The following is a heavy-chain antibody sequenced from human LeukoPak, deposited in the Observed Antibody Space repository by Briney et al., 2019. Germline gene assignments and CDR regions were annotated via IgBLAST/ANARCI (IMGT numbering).Heavy chain of an antibody. CDR2: INSDGSST. V-gene: IGHV3-74*01. CDR3: ARGGSYGAFDI. J-gene: IGHJ3*02. D-gene: IGHD1-26*01. CDR1: GFTFSSYW. Sequence: PGGSLSLSCAASGFTFSSYWIHWVRQAPGKGLVWVSRINSDGSSTNYADSVKGRFTISRDNAKNTLYLQMNSLRAEDTAVYYCARGGSYGAFDIWGQGTMVTVSS.